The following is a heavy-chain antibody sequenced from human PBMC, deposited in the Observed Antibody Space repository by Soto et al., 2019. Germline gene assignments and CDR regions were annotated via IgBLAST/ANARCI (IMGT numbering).Heavy chain of an antibody. V-gene: IGHV4-30-4*01. CDR3: ARERPDGAGLDP. CDR2: IYYSGST. J-gene: IGHJ5*02. CDR1: GGSISSGDYY. Sequence: SETLSLTCTVSGGSISSGDYYWSWIRQPPGKGLEWIGYIYYSGSTYYSPSLKSRVTISVDTSKNQFSLKLSSVTAADTAVYYCARERPDGAGLDPWGQGTLVTVSS. D-gene: IGHD6-6*01.